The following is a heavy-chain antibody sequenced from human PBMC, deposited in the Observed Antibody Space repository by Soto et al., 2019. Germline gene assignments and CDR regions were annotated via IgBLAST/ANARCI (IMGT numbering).Heavy chain of an antibody. D-gene: IGHD4-17*01. V-gene: IGHV3-74*01. Sequence: GGSLSLSCAASGFTFSTYGMHWVRQGPGKGLVWVSRINSDGIGSNYADSVKGRFIISRDNAKNTLYLQMNSLRAEDTAVYYCARGEDYGDSLNYWGQGTLVTVSS. CDR2: INSDGIGS. CDR1: GFTFSTYG. J-gene: IGHJ4*02. CDR3: ARGEDYGDSLNY.